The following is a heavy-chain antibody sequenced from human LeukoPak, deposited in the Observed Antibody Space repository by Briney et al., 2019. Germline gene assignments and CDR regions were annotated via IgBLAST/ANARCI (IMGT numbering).Heavy chain of an antibody. D-gene: IGHD2-2*01. Sequence: GGSLRLSCAASGFTFSTYAMSWVRQAAGKGLEWVSLISGSGGGTYYADSVKGRFTISRDNSKNTLYLQMNSLRAEDTAVYYCARDHCSSTSCYPNWFDPWGQGTLVTVSS. CDR3: ARDHCSSTSCYPNWFDP. CDR1: GFTFSTYA. J-gene: IGHJ5*02. V-gene: IGHV3-23*01. CDR2: ISGSGGGT.